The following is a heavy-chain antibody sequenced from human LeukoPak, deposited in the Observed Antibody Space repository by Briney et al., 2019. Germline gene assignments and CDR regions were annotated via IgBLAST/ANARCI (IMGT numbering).Heavy chain of an antibody. CDR3: ASAEVVPAAIAASGDY. CDR1: GCTFSSYA. V-gene: IGHV3-30-3*01. D-gene: IGHD2-2*01. J-gene: IGHJ4*02. CDR2: ISYDGSNK. Sequence: GRSLRLSCAASGCTFSSYAMHWVRQAPGKGLEWVAVISYDGSNKYYADSVKGRFTISRDNSKNTLYLQMNSLRAEDTAVYYCASAEVVPAAIAASGDYWGQGTLVTVSS.